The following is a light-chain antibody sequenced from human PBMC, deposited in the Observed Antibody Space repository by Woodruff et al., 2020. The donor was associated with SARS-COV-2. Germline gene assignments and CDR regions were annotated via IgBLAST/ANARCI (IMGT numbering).Light chain of an antibody. CDR2: GAS. V-gene: IGKV3-20*01. J-gene: IGKJ1*01. CDR1: QSVSSSY. CDR3: QQYGSSPGT. Sequence: ATLSCRASQSVSSSYLAWYQQKPGQAPRLLIYGASSRATGIPDRFSGSGSGTDFTLTISRLEPEDFAVYYCQQYGSSPGTFG.